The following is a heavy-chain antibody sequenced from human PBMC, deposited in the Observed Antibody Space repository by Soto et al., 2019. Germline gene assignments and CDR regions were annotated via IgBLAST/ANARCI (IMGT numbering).Heavy chain of an antibody. V-gene: IGHV1-18*04. D-gene: IGHD3-10*01. CDR1: GYTFTSYG. J-gene: IGHJ5*02. CDR2: ISAYNGNT. CDR3: ARWGGTMVRVLNWLHX. Sequence: ASVKVSCKASGYTFTSYGISWVRQAPGQGLEWMGLISAYNGNTNYAQKLQGRVTMTTDTSTSTAYMELRSLRSDDTAVYYCARWGGTMVRVLNWLHXWGQGTLVTVSX.